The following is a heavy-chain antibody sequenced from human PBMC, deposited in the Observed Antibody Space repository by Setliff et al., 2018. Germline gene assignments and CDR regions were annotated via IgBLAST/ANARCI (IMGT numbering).Heavy chain of an antibody. Sequence: GESLKLSCKGSGYSFTTYWIGWVRQMPGKGLEWMGIIYPDNSDTKYRPSFQGQVTMSADKSIDTAYLQWSSLRASDTAMYYCARLVVVGTTKIYDYWGQGTLVTVSS. CDR1: GYSFTTYW. CDR2: IYPDNSDT. D-gene: IGHD1-26*01. CDR3: ARLVVVGTTKIYDY. V-gene: IGHV5-51*01. J-gene: IGHJ4*02.